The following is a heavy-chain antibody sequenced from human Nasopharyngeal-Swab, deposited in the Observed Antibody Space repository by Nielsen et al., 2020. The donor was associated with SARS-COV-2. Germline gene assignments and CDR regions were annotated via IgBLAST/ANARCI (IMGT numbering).Heavy chain of an antibody. Sequence: SETLSLTCTVSGGSIRSYYWSWIRQPPGKGLEWIGYIYYSGSTNYNPSLKSRVTISVDTSKNQFSLKLSSVTAADTAVYYCARSEWIQLWSTGRRGMDVWGQGTTVTVSS. CDR1: GGSIRSYY. V-gene: IGHV4-59*13. J-gene: IGHJ6*02. CDR3: ARSEWIQLWSTGRRGMDV. D-gene: IGHD5-18*01. CDR2: IYYSGST.